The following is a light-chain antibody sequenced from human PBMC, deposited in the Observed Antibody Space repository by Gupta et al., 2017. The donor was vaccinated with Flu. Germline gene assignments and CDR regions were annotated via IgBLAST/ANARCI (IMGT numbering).Light chain of an antibody. Sequence: EVVLTQYPATLSVSPGETATLSCRASQCVSSNVVWYQQKPGQAPRHIIYGASTRATGTPARFTGSGSGTELILTISSLQSEDFAVYYCQHYNSWPLTFGGGTKVEIK. CDR3: QHYNSWPLT. CDR1: QCVSSN. CDR2: GAS. J-gene: IGKJ4*01. V-gene: IGKV3-15*01.